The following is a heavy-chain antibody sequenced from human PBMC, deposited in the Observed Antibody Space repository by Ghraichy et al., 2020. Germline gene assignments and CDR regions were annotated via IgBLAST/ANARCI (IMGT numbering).Heavy chain of an antibody. V-gene: IGHV4-39*01. CDR3: ARHLVGYCSGGSCYTLPTDGMDV. J-gene: IGHJ6*02. D-gene: IGHD2-15*01. CDR1: GGSISSSSYY. Sequence: SETLSLTCTVSGGSISSSSYYWGWIRQPPGKGLEWIGSIYYSGSTYYNPSLKSRVTISVDTSKNQFSLKLSSVTAADTAVYYCARHLVGYCSGGSCYTLPTDGMDVWGQGTTVTVSS. CDR2: IYYSGST.